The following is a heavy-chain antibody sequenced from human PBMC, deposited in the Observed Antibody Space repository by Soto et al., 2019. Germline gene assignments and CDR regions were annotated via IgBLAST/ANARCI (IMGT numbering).Heavy chain of an antibody. CDR3: ARGGRRDGYRKTPRRFDY. Sequence: SETLSLTCAVYGGSFSGYYWSWIRQPPGKGLEWIGEINHSGSTNYNPSLKSRVTISVDTSKNQFSLKLSSVTAADTAVYYCARGGRRDGYRKTPRRFDYWGQGTPVTVSS. CDR1: GGSFSGYY. CDR2: INHSGST. J-gene: IGHJ4*02. D-gene: IGHD5-12*01. V-gene: IGHV4-34*01.